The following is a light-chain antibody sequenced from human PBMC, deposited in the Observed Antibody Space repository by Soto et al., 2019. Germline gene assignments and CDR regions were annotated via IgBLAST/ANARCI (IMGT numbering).Light chain of an antibody. CDR1: QSISGS. CDR2: EAS. Sequence: DIQMTQSPSTLSASVGDRVTITCRASQSISGSLAWYQQKPGKAPKLLIYEASNLKSGVPSRFSGSGSGTEHTLTISSLQPDDSASYYCQQYNGYRTFGQGTRVEIK. J-gene: IGKJ1*01. V-gene: IGKV1-5*03. CDR3: QQYNGYRT.